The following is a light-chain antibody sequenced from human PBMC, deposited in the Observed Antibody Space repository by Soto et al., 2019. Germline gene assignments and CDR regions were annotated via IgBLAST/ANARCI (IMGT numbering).Light chain of an antibody. Sequence: QAVVTQEPSLTVSPGGTVTQTCASSTGPVTSGFYPHWVQQKPAQAPRTLIYSTTNTHSGAPARFSGSLLGGKAALTLSGVQPEDEAEYYCLLYYGGSYVFGAGTKLTVL. CDR1: TGPVTSGFY. J-gene: IGLJ1*01. V-gene: IGLV7-43*01. CDR2: STT. CDR3: LLYYGGSYV.